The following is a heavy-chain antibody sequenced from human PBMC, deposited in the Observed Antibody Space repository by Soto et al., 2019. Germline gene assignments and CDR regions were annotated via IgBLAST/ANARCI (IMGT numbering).Heavy chain of an antibody. Sequence: QVQLVQSGAEVKKPGASVQVSCKASGYTFTSYGISWVRQAPGQGLEWMGWISAYNGNTNYAQKLQGRVTMTTDTPTSTAYMELRSLRSDDTAVYYCASTYLLRAKYYMDVWGKGTTVTVSS. J-gene: IGHJ6*03. CDR3: ASTYLLRAKYYMDV. CDR2: ISAYNGNT. V-gene: IGHV1-18*01. D-gene: IGHD1-26*01. CDR1: GYTFTSYG.